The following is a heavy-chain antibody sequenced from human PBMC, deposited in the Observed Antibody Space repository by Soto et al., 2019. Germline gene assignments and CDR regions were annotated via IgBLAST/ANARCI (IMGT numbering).Heavy chain of an antibody. CDR2: ISGSGGST. D-gene: IGHD2-15*01. J-gene: IGHJ4*02. Sequence: EVQLLESGGGLVQPGGSLRLSCAASGFTFSYYAMSWVRQAPGKGLEWVSAISGSGGSTYYADPVKGRFTISRDNSKNTLYLQRSSLRAEDTAVYYCAKDWTLGYCSGGSCLQIESWCQGALVTVSS. CDR1: GFTFSYYA. V-gene: IGHV3-23*01. CDR3: AKDWTLGYCSGGSCLQIES.